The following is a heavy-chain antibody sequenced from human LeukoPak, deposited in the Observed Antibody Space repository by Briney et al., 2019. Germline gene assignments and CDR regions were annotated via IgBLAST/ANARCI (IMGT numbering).Heavy chain of an antibody. Sequence: PSETLSLTCTVSGGSISSSSYYWGWIRQPPGKGLEWIGSIYYSGSTYYNPSLKSRVTISVDTSKNQFSLKLSSVTAADTAVYYCARQRSKDLDYWGQGTLVTVSS. CDR2: IYYSGST. CDR3: ARQRSKDLDY. J-gene: IGHJ4*02. D-gene: IGHD4-11*01. V-gene: IGHV4-39*01. CDR1: GGSISSSSYY.